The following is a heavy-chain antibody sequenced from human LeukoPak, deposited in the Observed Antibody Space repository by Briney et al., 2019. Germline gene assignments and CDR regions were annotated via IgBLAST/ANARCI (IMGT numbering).Heavy chain of an antibody. CDR2: IKQDESEK. D-gene: IGHD2-15*01. CDR1: GFTFSSYW. V-gene: IGHV3-7*03. J-gene: IGHJ4*02. Sequence: PGGSLRLSCAVSGFTFSSYWMSWVRQAPGKGLEWVAIIKQDESEKYYVDSVKGRFTISRDNAKNSLFLQMNSLRAEDTAVYYCAKSGLNRFDYWGQGTLVTVSS. CDR3: AKSGLNRFDY.